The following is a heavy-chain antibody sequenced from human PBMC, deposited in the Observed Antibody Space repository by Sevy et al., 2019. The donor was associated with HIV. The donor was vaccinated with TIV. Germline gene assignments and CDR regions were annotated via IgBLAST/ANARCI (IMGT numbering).Heavy chain of an antibody. Sequence: ASVKVSCKASGGTFSSYAISWVRQAPGQGLEWMGGIIPIFGTANYAQKFQGRVTITADESTSTAYMELSSLRSEDTAVYYCAGGSDILTGYIPTYDYWGQRTLVTVSS. CDR2: IIPIFGTA. CDR1: GGTFSSYA. D-gene: IGHD3-9*01. J-gene: IGHJ4*02. V-gene: IGHV1-69*13. CDR3: AGGSDILTGYIPTYDY.